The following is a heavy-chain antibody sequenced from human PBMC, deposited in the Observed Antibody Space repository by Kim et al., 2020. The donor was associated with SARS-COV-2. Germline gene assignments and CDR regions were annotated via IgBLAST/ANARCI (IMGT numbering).Heavy chain of an antibody. CDR3: ARVGGVLWFGAPSQSNWFDP. J-gene: IGHJ5*02. CDR2: IYHSGST. Sequence: SETLSLTCAVSGGSISSSNWWSWVRQPPGKGLEWIGEIYHSGSTNYNPSLKSRVTISVDKSKNQFSLKLSSVTAADTAVYYCARVGGVLWFGAPSQSNWFDPWGQGTLVTVSS. D-gene: IGHD3-10*01. V-gene: IGHV4-4*02. CDR1: GGSISSSNW.